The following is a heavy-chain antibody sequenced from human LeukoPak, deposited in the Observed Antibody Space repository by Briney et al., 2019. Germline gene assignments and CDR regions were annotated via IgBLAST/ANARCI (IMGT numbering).Heavy chain of an antibody. CDR2: INHSGST. J-gene: IGHJ4*02. V-gene: IGHV4-34*01. Sequence: SETLSLTCAVYGGSFSGYYWSWIRQPPGKGLEWIGEINHSGSTNYNPSLKSRVTISVDTSKNQFSLKLSSVTAADTAVYHCARPYYDSSGYYYFDYWGQGTLVTVSS. D-gene: IGHD3-22*01. CDR3: ARPYYDSSGYYYFDY. CDR1: GGSFSGYY.